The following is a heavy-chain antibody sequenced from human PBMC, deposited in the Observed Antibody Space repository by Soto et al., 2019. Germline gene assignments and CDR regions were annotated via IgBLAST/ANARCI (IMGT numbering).Heavy chain of an antibody. Sequence: GGSLRLSCAASGVTFSSYAMHWVRQPPGKGLEWVAVISYDGSNKYYADSVKGRFTISRDNSKNTLYLQMNSLRAEDTAVYYCARGEPAYIVVVVAATGAGGDFDYWGQGPRSPSPQ. D-gene: IGHD2-15*01. CDR3: ARGEPAYIVVVVAATGAGGDFDY. J-gene: IGHJ4*02. CDR2: ISYDGSNK. CDR1: GVTFSSYA. V-gene: IGHV3-30-3*01.